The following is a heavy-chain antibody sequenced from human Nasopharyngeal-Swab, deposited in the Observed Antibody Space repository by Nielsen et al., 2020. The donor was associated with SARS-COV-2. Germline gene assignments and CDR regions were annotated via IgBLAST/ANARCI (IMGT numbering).Heavy chain of an antibody. Sequence: ASVKVPCKVSGYTLTELSMHWVRQAPGKGLEWMGGFDPEDGETIYAQKFQGRVTMTEDTSTDTAYMELSSLRSEDTAVYYCATGPVVPAAGNWFDPWGQGTLVTVTS. CDR2: FDPEDGET. CDR3: ATGPVVPAAGNWFDP. CDR1: GYTLTELS. J-gene: IGHJ5*02. V-gene: IGHV1-24*01. D-gene: IGHD2-2*01.